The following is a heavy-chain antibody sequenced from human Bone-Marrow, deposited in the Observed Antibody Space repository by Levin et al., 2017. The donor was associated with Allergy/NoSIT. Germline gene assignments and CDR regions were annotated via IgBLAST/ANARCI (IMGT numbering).Heavy chain of an antibody. CDR2: ISGSGGRA. CDR1: GFTFSSYT. Sequence: PGGSLRLSCAASGFTFSSYTMTWVRQAPGKGLEWVSAISGSGGRAYYADSVKGRLTISRDNSKNTLYLQINSLRAEDTAVYYCAKLGIVVAETDYWGQGTLVTVSS. D-gene: IGHD1-26*01. CDR3: AKLGIVVAETDY. J-gene: IGHJ4*02. V-gene: IGHV3-23*01.